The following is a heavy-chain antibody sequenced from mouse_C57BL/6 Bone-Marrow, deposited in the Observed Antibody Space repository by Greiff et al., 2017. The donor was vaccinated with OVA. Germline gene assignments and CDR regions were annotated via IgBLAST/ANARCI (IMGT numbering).Heavy chain of an antibody. CDR1: GYTFTSSW. Sequence: QVQLQQPGAELVTPGASVKMSCTASGYTFTSSWLTWVQQRPGQGLAWIGDIYPGSGSTNYNEKFKSKATLTVDTSSSTAYMQLSSLTSEDSAVYYCAREGYDGNPFAYWGQGTLVTVSA. J-gene: IGHJ3*01. CDR3: AREGYDGNPFAY. CDR2: IYPGSGST. D-gene: IGHD2-14*01. V-gene: IGHV1-55*01.